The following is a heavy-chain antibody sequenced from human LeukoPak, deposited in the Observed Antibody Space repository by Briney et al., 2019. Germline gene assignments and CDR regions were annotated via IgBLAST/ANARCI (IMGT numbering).Heavy chain of an antibody. CDR3: ARGVVAGDFDY. J-gene: IGHJ4*02. Sequence: GGSLRLSCAASGFTFSSYWMHWVRQAPGKGLVWVSRIDTDGSNTAYADSVKGRFTISRDNAKNTLYLQMNSLRAEDTAVYYCARGVVAGDFDYWGQGTLVTVSS. CDR2: IDTDGSNT. CDR1: GFTFSSYW. D-gene: IGHD2-15*01. V-gene: IGHV3-74*01.